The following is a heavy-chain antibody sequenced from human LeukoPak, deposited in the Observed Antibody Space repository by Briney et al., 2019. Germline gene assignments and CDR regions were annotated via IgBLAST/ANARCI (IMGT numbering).Heavy chain of an antibody. CDR3: ARVYGVYYDSTGYYSG. Sequence: GGSLRLSCTASGFTFSSYWMNWVRQAPGKGLEWVANIKQDGSEKKYVDSVKGRFTISKDNAKNSLYLQMNSLRAGDTAVYYCARVYGVYYDSTGYYSGWGQGTLVTVSS. CDR1: GFTFSSYW. CDR2: IKQDGSEK. J-gene: IGHJ4*02. D-gene: IGHD3-22*01. V-gene: IGHV3-7*01.